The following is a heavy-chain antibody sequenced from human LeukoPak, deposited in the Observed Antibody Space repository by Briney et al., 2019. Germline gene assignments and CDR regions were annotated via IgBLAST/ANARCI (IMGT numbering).Heavy chain of an antibody. CDR2: INHSGST. V-gene: IGHV4-34*01. Sequence: SETLSLTCAVYGGSFSGYYWSWIRQPPGKGLGWIGEINHSGSTNYNPSLKSRVTISVDTSKNQFSLKLSSVTAADTAVYYCARCTVVFDYWGQGTLVTVSS. J-gene: IGHJ4*02. CDR3: ARCTVVFDY. CDR1: GGSFSGYY. D-gene: IGHD4-23*01.